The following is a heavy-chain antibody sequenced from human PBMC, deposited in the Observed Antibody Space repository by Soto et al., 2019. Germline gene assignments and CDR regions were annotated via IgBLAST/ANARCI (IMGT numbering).Heavy chain of an antibody. V-gene: IGHV1-46*01. J-gene: IGHJ4*02. CDR2: VTPITGAT. CDR1: GYTFTNHH. Sequence: QVQLVQSGAEVKMPGASVKVSCKAYGYTFTNHHVHWVRLAPGQGLEWMGTVTPITGATHYAARFQGSVAMTRDTSTNTVYLELSSLRSEDTAVYYCGRGAGATFMNWGFDVWGQGTLVAVSS. D-gene: IGHD3-16*01. CDR3: GRGAGATFMNWGFDV.